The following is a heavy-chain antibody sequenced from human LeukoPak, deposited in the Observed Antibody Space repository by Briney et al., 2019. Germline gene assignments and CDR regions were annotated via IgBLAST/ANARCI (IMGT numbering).Heavy chain of an antibody. J-gene: IGHJ4*02. V-gene: IGHV3-53*01. CDR2: IYSGGST. CDR1: GFTVSSNY. D-gene: IGHD6-6*01. CDR3: ARTAYSSSSSWDY. Sequence: GALRLSCAASGFTVSSNYMSWVRQAPGKGLEWVSVIYSGGSTYYADSVKGRFTISRDNSKNTLYLQMNSLRAEDTAVYYCARTAYSSSSSWDYWGQGTLVTVSS.